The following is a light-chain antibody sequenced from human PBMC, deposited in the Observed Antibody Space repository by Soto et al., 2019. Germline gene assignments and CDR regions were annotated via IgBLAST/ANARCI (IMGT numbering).Light chain of an antibody. CDR2: YDS. J-gene: IGLJ2*01. V-gene: IGLV3-21*04. CDR1: NIGSKS. CDR3: QVWDSSSDPRGVV. Sequence: SYELTQPPSVSVAPGKTARITCGGNNIGSKSVHWYQQKPGQAPVLVIYYDSDRPSGIPERFSGSNSGNTATLTISRVEAGDEADYYCQVWDSSSDPRGVVFGGGTKLTV.